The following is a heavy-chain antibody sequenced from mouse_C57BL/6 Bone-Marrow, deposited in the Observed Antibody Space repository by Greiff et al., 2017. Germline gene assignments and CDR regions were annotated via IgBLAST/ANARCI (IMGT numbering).Heavy chain of an antibody. CDR2: ISSGSSTI. J-gene: IGHJ3*01. CDR1: GFTFSDYG. CDR3: ARGDWGGFAY. D-gene: IGHD4-1*01. Sequence: EVMLVASGGGLVKPGGSLKLSCAASGFTFSDYGMHWVRQAPEKGLEWVAYISSGSSTIYYADTVKGRFTISRDNAKNTLFLQMTSLRSEDTAMYYCARGDWGGFAYWGQGTLVTVSA. V-gene: IGHV5-17*01.